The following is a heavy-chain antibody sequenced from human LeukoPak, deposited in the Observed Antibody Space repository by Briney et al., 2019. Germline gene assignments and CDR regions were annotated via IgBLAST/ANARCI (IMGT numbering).Heavy chain of an antibody. CDR2: INPNSGGT. J-gene: IGHJ4*02. CDR1: GYTFTSYY. D-gene: IGHD6-13*01. V-gene: IGHV1-2*02. Sequence: GASVKVSCKASGYTFTSYYMHWVRQAPGQGLEWMGWINPNSGGTNYAQKFQGRVTMTRDTSISTAYMELSRLRSDDTAVYYCARDDWVAAAGTIGVNYFDYWGQGTLVTVSS. CDR3: ARDDWVAAAGTIGVNYFDY.